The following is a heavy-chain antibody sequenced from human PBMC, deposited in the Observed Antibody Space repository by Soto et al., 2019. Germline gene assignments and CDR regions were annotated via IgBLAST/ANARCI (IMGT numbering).Heavy chain of an antibody. J-gene: IGHJ6*02. D-gene: IGHD6-6*01. CDR1: GGTFSSYA. V-gene: IGHV1-69*01. CDR2: IIPIFGTA. Sequence: QVQLVQSGAEVKKPGSSVKVSCKASGGTFSSYAISWVRQAPGHGLEWMRGIIPIFGTANYAQKFQGRVTITADESTSTAYMELSSLRAEDTAGYYGARGQAARLYYYYYYGMDVWGQGTTVTVSS. CDR3: ARGQAARLYYYYYYGMDV.